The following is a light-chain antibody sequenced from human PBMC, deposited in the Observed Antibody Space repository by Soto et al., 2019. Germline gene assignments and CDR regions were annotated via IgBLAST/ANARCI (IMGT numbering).Light chain of an antibody. V-gene: IGKV3D-20*02. Sequence: VLTQSPVAPSLSPGERAALSRRASQSVDSTFLAWYQQRPGQGPRVLIYGASSRATGIPDRFSGSGSGTDFTLTISSLEPEDFGVYYCQQPHNWPITFGQGTRLEIK. CDR1: QSVDSTF. CDR2: GAS. J-gene: IGKJ5*01. CDR3: QQPHNWPIT.